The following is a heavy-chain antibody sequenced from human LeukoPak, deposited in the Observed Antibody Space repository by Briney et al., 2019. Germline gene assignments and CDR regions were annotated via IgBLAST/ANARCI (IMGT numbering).Heavy chain of an antibody. D-gene: IGHD3-10*01. V-gene: IGHV4-34*01. CDR1: GGSFSGYY. Sequence: KPSETLSLTCAVYGGSFSGYYWSWIRQPPGKGLEWIGEINHSGSTNYNPSLKSRVTISVDTSKNQFSLKLSSVTAADTAVYYCARGRVLLWFGELAHWYFDLWGRGTLVTVSS. CDR2: INHSGST. CDR3: ARGRVLLWFGELAHWYFDL. J-gene: IGHJ2*01.